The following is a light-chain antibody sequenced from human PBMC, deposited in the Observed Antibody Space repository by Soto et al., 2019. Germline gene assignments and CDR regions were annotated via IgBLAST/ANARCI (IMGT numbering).Light chain of an antibody. V-gene: IGKV3-20*01. J-gene: IGKJ5*01. Sequence: EIVLTQSPGTLSLSPGERATLSCRASQSVSSSYLAWYQQKPGQAPRLLIYGASSRATGIPDRFSGSGSGTDFTLTISRLEPEDFAVYYCQQYGSSPPITFGKGQRPEIK. CDR3: QQYGSSPPIT. CDR2: GAS. CDR1: QSVSSSY.